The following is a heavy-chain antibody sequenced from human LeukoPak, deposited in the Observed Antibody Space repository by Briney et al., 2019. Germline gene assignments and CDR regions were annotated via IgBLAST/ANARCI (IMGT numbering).Heavy chain of an antibody. Sequence: PSQTPSLTCTVSGGSISSGGYYWSWTRQHPGGGLQWIGYMYYSGSTYHNPSLKSRVTISVDTSKNQFSLKLSSVTAADTAVYYCARRIAAAGTRWFDPWGQGTLVTVSS. D-gene: IGHD6-13*01. CDR2: MYYSGST. V-gene: IGHV4-31*03. CDR3: ARRIAAAGTRWFDP. J-gene: IGHJ5*02. CDR1: GGSISSGGYY.